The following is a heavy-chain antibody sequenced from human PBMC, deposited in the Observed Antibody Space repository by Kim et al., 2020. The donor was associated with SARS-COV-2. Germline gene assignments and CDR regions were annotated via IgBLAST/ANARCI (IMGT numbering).Heavy chain of an antibody. V-gene: IGHV3-23*01. CDR3: AKDHRPDSSSWLTYY. D-gene: IGHD6-13*01. Sequence: GGSLRLSCAASGFTFSSYAMSWVRQAPGKGLEWVSVIYSSGANTYYADSVKGRFTISRDNSKNTLYLQMNSLRVEDTAAYYCAKDHRPDSSSWLTYYWGQGTVVTVSS. J-gene: IGHJ4*02. CDR1: GFTFSSYA. CDR2: IYSSGANT.